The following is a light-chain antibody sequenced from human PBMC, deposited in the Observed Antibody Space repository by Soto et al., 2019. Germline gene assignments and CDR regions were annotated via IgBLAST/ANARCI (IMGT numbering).Light chain of an antibody. J-gene: IGKJ1*01. CDR1: QSVSSSY. CDR3: QQDYHGPGT. Sequence: PGERVTLSCRASQSVSSSYLTWYQQKPGQAPRLLIYGASTRATSIPARFSGSGSGTDFTLAISSLQPEEFAEYVCQQDYHGPGTCGRGTKVDIK. V-gene: IGKV3D-7*01. CDR2: GAS.